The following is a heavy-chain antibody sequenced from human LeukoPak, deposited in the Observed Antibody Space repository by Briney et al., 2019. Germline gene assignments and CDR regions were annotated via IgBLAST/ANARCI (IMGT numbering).Heavy chain of an antibody. D-gene: IGHD6-19*01. Sequence: PGGSLRLSCAASGFTFSSHAMSWVRQAPGKGLEWVATISGRGGSTYYADSVKGRFTISRDNSKNTLYLQMNSLRADDTAVYYCAKEGYYSGRYYFDYWGQGTLVTVSS. CDR3: AKEGYYSGRYYFDY. CDR2: ISGRGGST. V-gene: IGHV3-23*01. J-gene: IGHJ4*02. CDR1: GFTFSSHA.